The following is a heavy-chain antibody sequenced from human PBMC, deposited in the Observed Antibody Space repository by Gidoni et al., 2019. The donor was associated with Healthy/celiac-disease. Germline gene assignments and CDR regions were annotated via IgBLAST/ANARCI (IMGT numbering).Heavy chain of an antibody. CDR2: IYSGGST. Sequence: EVQLVESGGGLIQPGGSLRLSCAASGFTVSSNYMSWVRQAPGKGLEWVSVIYSGGSTYYADSVKGRFTISRDNSKNTLYLQMNSLRAEDTAVYYCGVNWNYSRYFDYWGQGTLVTVSS. V-gene: IGHV3-53*01. CDR3: GVNWNYSRYFDY. J-gene: IGHJ4*02. CDR1: GFTVSSNY. D-gene: IGHD1-7*01.